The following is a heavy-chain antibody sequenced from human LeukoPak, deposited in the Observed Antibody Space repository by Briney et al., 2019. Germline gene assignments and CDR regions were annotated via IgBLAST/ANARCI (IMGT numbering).Heavy chain of an antibody. CDR1: GFSFSSYA. J-gene: IGHJ4*02. CDR2: ISGNGGTT. D-gene: IGHD1-26*01. V-gene: IGHV3-23*01. Sequence: GGSLRLSCAASGFSFSSYAMTWVRQAPGKGLEWLSVISGNGGTTYYADSVKGRFTTSRDNSENTLYLQMNSLRAEDTAVYYCARDGGRIVGATTGDYWGQGTLVTVSS. CDR3: ARDGGRIVGATTGDY.